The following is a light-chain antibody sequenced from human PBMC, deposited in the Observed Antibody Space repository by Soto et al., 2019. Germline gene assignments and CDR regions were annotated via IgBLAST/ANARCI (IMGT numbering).Light chain of an antibody. CDR3: QHYNNWPRT. J-gene: IGKJ1*01. CDR2: GTS. CDR1: QGVSSN. Sequence: EVVMTQSPATLSVSPGERATLSCRASQGVSSNLAWYQQKPGQAPRLLIYGTSTRATGIPARFSGSGSETEFTLTISSLQSEDFAVYYCQHYNNWPRTFGQGTKVEIK. V-gene: IGKV3-15*01.